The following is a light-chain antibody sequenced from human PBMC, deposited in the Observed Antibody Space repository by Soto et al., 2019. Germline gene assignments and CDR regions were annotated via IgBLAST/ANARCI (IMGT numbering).Light chain of an antibody. J-gene: IGKJ5*01. CDR1: QSVSTR. CDR2: GAS. Sequence: VLTQSPATLSLSPGERATLSCRASQSVSTRLAWYQHKPGQAPRLLISGASTGATGIPDRFSGSGSGTDFTLTIIRLEPEDSAVYYCQQYHKWPPITFGQGTRLETK. CDR3: QQYHKWPPIT. V-gene: IGKV3-15*01.